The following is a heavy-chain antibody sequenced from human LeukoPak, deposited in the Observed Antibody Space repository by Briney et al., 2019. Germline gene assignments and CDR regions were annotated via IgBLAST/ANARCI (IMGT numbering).Heavy chain of an antibody. CDR2: IYPGDSDT. Sequence: GESLKISCKGSGYSFTSYWNGWVRQMPGKGLEWMGIIYPGDSDTRYSPSFQGQVTISADKSISTAYLQWSSLKASDTAMYYCARTPLGYYDSSLNWFDPWGQGTLVTVSS. CDR3: ARTPLGYYDSSLNWFDP. V-gene: IGHV5-51*01. D-gene: IGHD3-22*01. J-gene: IGHJ5*02. CDR1: GYSFTSYW.